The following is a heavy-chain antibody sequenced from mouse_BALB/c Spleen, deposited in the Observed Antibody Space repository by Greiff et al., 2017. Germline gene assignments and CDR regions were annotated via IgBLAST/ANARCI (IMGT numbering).Heavy chain of an antibody. CDR2: INPSTGYT. V-gene: IGHV1-7*01. CDR1: GYTFTSYW. J-gene: IGHJ3*01. D-gene: IGHD2-3*01. CDR3: ASYEGFAY. Sequence: VQLVESGAELAKPGASVKMSCKASGYTFTSYWMHWVKQRPGQGLEWIGYINPSTGYTEYNQKFKDKATLNADKSSSTAYMQLSSLTSEDSAVYYCASYEGFAYWGQGTLVTVSA.